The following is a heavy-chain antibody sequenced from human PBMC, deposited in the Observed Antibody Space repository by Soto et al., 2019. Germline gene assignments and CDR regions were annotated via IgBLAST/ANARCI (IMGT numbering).Heavy chain of an antibody. CDR3: AKGDSSWSYFDF. Sequence: PGESLKISCAASGFTFNNYWMSWVRQAPGKGLEWVANIKEDGSEKSYADSVKGRFTISRDNSKNTLYLQVNSLRAEDTAVYYCAKGDSSWSYFDFWGQGTLVTVSS. V-gene: IGHV3-7*03. CDR1: GFTFNNYW. J-gene: IGHJ4*02. D-gene: IGHD6-13*01. CDR2: IKEDGSEK.